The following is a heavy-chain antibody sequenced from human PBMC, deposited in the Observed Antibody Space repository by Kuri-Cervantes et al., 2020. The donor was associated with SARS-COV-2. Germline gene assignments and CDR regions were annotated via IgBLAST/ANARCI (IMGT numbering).Heavy chain of an antibody. CDR1: GFTFSSYW. D-gene: IGHD3-10*01. CDR2: IKQDGSEK. J-gene: IGHJ5*02. V-gene: IGHV3-7*01. CDR3: ASHRGPNWFDP. Sequence: GGSLRLSCAASGFTFSSYWMSWVRQAPGKGLEWVANIKQDGSEKCYVDSVKGRFTISRDNSKNTLYLQMNSLRAEDTAVYYCASHRGPNWFDPWGQGTLVTVSS.